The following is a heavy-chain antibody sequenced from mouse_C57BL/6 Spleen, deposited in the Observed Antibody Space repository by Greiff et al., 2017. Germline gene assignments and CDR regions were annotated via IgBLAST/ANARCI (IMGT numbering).Heavy chain of an antibody. J-gene: IGHJ2*01. V-gene: IGHV1-82*01. Sequence: VQLQQSGPELVKPGASVKISCKASGYAFSSAWMNWVKQRPGQGLEWIGRIYPGDGDTNYNGKFQGKATLTADKSSSTAYMQLSSLTSEDSAVYFCARVFLITTVVATDYFDYWGKGTTLTVSS. CDR2: IYPGDGDT. CDR1: GYAFSSAW. CDR3: ARVFLITTVVATDYFDY. D-gene: IGHD1-1*01.